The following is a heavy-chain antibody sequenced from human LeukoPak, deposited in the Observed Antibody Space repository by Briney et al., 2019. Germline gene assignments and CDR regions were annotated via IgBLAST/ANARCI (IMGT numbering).Heavy chain of an antibody. V-gene: IGHV4-34*01. J-gene: IGHJ4*02. D-gene: IGHD1-26*01. CDR2: INHSGST. CDR1: GGSFSGYY. CDR3: ARGSGFGRGFDY. Sequence: SETLSLTCAVYGGSFSGYYWSWIRQPPGKGLEWIGEINHSGSTNYNPSLKSRVTISVDTSKNQFSLKLSSVTAADTAVYYCARGSGFGRGFDYWGQGTLVTVSS.